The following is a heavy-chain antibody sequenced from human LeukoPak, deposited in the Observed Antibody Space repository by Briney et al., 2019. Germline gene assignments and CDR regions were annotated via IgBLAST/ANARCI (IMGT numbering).Heavy chain of an antibody. CDR3: ARGRGYYDILTPLGFYDYDIDG. CDR2: ISHSGGST. Sequence: PGGSLRLSCAASGFTFNSYAMSWVRQAPGKGLEWVSVISHSGGSTYYADSVRGRFTISRDNSKNTLSLQMNSLRAEDTTVYYCARGRGYYDILTPLGFYDYDIDGWGKGTTVTVSS. D-gene: IGHD3-9*01. CDR1: GFTFNSYA. V-gene: IGHV3-23*01. J-gene: IGHJ6*04.